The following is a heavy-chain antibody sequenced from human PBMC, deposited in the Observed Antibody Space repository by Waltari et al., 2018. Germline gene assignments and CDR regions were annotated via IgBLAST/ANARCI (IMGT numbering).Heavy chain of an antibody. CDR1: GGSISSYY. CDR2: IYYSGST. Sequence: QVQLQESGPGLVKPSETLSLTCTVSGGSISSYYWSWIRQPPGKGLEWIGYIYYSGSTNYNPSLKSRVTISVDTSKNQFSLKLSSVTAADTAVYYCARMGGPYGVFDYWGQGTLVTVSS. D-gene: IGHD1-26*01. V-gene: IGHV4-59*08. CDR3: ARMGGPYGVFDY. J-gene: IGHJ4*02.